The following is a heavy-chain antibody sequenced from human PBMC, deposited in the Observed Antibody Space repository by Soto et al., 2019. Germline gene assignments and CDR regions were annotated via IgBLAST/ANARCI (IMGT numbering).Heavy chain of an antibody. Sequence: QVQLVQSGAEVKKPGSSVKVSCKASGGTFSSYAISWVRQAPGQGLEWMGGIIPIFGTANYAQKFQGRVTIPADEPTSTAYRGLSSLRSEDTAVYYCARGVAPADWFDPWGQGTLVTVSS. V-gene: IGHV1-69*01. J-gene: IGHJ5*02. CDR1: GGTFSSYA. CDR2: IIPIFGTA. CDR3: ARGVAPADWFDP. D-gene: IGHD2-15*01.